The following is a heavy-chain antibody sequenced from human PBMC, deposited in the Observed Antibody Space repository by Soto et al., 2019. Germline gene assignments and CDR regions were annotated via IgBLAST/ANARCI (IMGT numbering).Heavy chain of an antibody. V-gene: IGHV1-69*01. CDR1: GGTFSSYA. D-gene: IGHD1-26*01. Sequence: QVQLVQSGAEVKKPGSSVKVSCKASGGTFSSYAISWVRQAPGQGLEWMGGIIPIFGTANYAQKFQGRVTIPAAESTSTAYLELSSLRSEDTAVYYCVPSSELRPYYFDYWGQGTLVTVSS. CDR2: IIPIFGTA. J-gene: IGHJ4*02. CDR3: VPSSELRPYYFDY.